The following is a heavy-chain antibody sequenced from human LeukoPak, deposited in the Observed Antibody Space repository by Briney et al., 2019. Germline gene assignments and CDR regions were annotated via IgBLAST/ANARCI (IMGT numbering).Heavy chain of an antibody. CDR2: INHSGST. D-gene: IGHD3-3*01. CDR3: ARGTIWSGYYISYYFDY. V-gene: IGHV4-34*01. Sequence: PSETLSLTCAVYGGSFSVYYWSWIRQPPGKGLEWIGEINHSGSTNYNPSLKSRVTISLDTSKNQFSLKVSSVTAADTAVYYCARGTIWSGYYISYYFDYWGQGTLVTVSS. J-gene: IGHJ4*02. CDR1: GGSFSVYY.